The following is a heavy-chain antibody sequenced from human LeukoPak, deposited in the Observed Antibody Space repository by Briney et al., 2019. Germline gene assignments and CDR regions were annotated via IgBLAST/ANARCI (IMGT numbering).Heavy chain of an antibody. J-gene: IGHJ4*02. CDR1: GFTFSSFA. CDR3: AKGADG. CDR2: ISASGNRT. Sequence: GGSLRLSCAASGFTFSSFAISWVRQALGQGLEWVSTISASGNRTYYTDSVKGRFSISRDNSENTLSLQMNSLRVEDTAVYYCAKGADGWGPGTLVTVSS. V-gene: IGHV3-23*01.